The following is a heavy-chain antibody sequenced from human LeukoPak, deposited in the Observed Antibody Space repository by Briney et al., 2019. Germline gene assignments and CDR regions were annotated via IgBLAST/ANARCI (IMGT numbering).Heavy chain of an antibody. Sequence: GGSLRLSCAASGFTFSSYSMNWVRQAPGKGLEWVSSISSSSSYIYYADSVKGRFTISRDNAKNSLYLQMNSLRAEDTAVYYCARDLYYYGSGSYRWFDYWGQGTLVTVSS. CDR3: ARDLYYYGSGSYRWFDY. CDR1: GFTFSSYS. V-gene: IGHV3-21*01. D-gene: IGHD3-10*01. CDR2: ISSSSSYI. J-gene: IGHJ4*02.